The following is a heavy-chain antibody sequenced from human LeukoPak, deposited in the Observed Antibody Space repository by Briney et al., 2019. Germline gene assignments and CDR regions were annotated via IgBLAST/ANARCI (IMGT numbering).Heavy chain of an antibody. CDR1: GGSINSGSYY. CDR2: IYYSGST. D-gene: IGHD6-6*01. J-gene: IGHJ4*02. V-gene: IGHV4-39*07. Sequence: SQTLSLTCTGSGGSINSGSYYWGWIRQPPGKGLEWIGNIYYSGSTNYNPSLKSRVTMSVDTSKNQFSLKLSSVTAADTAVYYCAIAARPYYFDYWGQGTLVTVSS. CDR3: AIAARPYYFDY.